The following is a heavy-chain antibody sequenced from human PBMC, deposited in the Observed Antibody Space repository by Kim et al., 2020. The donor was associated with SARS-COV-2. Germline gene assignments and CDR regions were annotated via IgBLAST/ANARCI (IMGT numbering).Heavy chain of an antibody. J-gene: IGHJ4*02. V-gene: IGHV1-3*01. D-gene: IGHD6-13*01. CDR3: ARDFRYSSSLGY. Sequence: HSQKFQGRVTITRDTSASTAYMELSSLRSEDTVVYYCARDFRYSSSLGYWGQGTLVTVSS.